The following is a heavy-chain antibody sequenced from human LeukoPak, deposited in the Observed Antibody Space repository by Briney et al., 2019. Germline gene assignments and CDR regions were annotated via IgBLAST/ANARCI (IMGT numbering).Heavy chain of an antibody. CDR3: AKERRLTTAFDY. V-gene: IGHV3-23*01. J-gene: IGHJ4*02. Sequence: PGGSLRLSCAASGFTFGSYAMSWVRQAPGKGLEWVSAISGSSGSTHYADSVKGRFTISRDNSKNILYLQMSSLRAEDTAVYYCAKERRLTTAFDYWGQGTLVTVSS. CDR1: GFTFGSYA. D-gene: IGHD4-17*01. CDR2: ISGSSGST.